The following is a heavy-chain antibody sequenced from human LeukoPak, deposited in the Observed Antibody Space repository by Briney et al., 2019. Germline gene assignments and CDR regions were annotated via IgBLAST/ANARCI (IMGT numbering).Heavy chain of an antibody. V-gene: IGHV4-4*07. J-gene: IGHJ4*02. Sequence: SETLSLTCTVSAGSISSYYWSWIRQPAGKGLEWIGRIYISGSTNYNPSLKSRVTMSVDTSKNQFSLKLSSVTAADTAVYYCARDRGTWNDDGFDYWGQGTLVTVSS. CDR1: AGSISSYY. D-gene: IGHD1-1*01. CDR2: IYISGST. CDR3: ARDRGTWNDDGFDY.